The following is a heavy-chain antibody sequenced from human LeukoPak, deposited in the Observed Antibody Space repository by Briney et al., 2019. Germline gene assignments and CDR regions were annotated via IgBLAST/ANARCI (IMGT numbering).Heavy chain of an antibody. CDR1: GFTFSSYG. D-gene: IGHD6-6*01. V-gene: IGHV3-30*03. Sequence: PGGSLRLSCAASGFTFSSYGMHWVRQAPGKGLEWVAVISYDGSNKYYADSVKGRFTISRDNSKNTLYLQMNSLRAEDTAVYYCARVVVSSSSDYFDYWGQGTLVTVSS. CDR3: ARVVVSSSSDYFDY. J-gene: IGHJ4*02. CDR2: ISYDGSNK.